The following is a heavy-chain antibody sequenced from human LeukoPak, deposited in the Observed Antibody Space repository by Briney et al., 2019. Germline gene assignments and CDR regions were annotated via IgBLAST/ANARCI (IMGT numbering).Heavy chain of an antibody. V-gene: IGHV3-53*01. D-gene: IGHD4/OR15-4a*01. CDR1: GFTVSSNS. Sequence: GGSLRLSCAASGFTVSSNSMSWVRQAPGKGLEWVSFIYSGTIHYSDSVKGRFTISRDNSKNTLYLQMNSLRAEDTAVYYCARRAGAYSHPYDYWGQGTLVTVSS. CDR2: IYSGTI. CDR3: ARRAGAYSHPYDY. J-gene: IGHJ4*02.